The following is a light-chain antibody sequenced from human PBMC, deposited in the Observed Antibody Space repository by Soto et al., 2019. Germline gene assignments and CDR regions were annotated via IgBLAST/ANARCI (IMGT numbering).Light chain of an antibody. Sequence: VRTQHKATLSVSPGERATLSCRASQTVSSNLAWYQQKPGQAPRLFIYGASTRATGIPDRSSGSGSGTEFTLTISSLQSEDFAIYYCHQYNNWPRPVGQGSK. CDR3: HQYNNWPRP. J-gene: IGKJ1*01. V-gene: IGKV3D-15*01. CDR2: GAS. CDR1: QTVSSN.